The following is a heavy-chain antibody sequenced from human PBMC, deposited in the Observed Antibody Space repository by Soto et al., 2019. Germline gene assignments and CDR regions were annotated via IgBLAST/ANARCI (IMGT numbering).Heavy chain of an antibody. CDR2: IIPILGIA. Sequence: QVQLVQSGAEVKKPGSSVKVSCKASGGTFSSYTISWVRQAPGQGLEWMGRIIPILGIANYAQKFQGRVTITAXXSXSXXYMELSSLRSEDTAVYYCARERGIVVVVAGYWFAPWGQGTLVTVSS. J-gene: IGHJ5*02. D-gene: IGHD2-15*01. CDR1: GGTFSSYT. CDR3: ARERGIVVVVAGYWFAP. V-gene: IGHV1-69*02.